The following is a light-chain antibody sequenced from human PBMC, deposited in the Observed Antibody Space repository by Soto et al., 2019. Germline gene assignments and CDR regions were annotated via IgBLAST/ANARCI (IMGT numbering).Light chain of an antibody. CDR1: QNINSF. V-gene: IGKV1-39*01. Sequence: DIKMTQSPSSLSASVGDRITITCRASQNINSFLNWYQQKPGKAPKLLIHSTSTLQNGVPTRFTGSGSGTDFTLTISSLQPEDFATYYCQQSYSGPQSTFGQGTRLEIK. CDR2: STS. CDR3: QQSYSGPQST. J-gene: IGKJ5*01.